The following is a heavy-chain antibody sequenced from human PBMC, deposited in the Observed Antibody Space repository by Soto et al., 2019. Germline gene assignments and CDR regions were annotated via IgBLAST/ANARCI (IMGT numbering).Heavy chain of an antibody. CDR2: IIPIFGTA. V-gene: IGHV1-69*13. D-gene: IGHD3-3*01. CDR3: AREASPHYDFWSGYRPFDY. J-gene: IGHJ4*02. Sequence: SVKVSCKASGGTFSSYAISWVRQAPGQGLEWMGGIIPIFGTANYAQKFQGRVTITADESTSTAYMELSSLRSEDTAVYYCAREASPHYDFWSGYRPFDYWGQGALVTVSS. CDR1: GGTFSSYA.